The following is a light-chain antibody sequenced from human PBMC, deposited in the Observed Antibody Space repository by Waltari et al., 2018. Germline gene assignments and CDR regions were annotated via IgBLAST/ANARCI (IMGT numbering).Light chain of an antibody. CDR2: AAS. Sequence: AIRMTQSPSSFSASTGDRVTIPCRASRGISSYLAWYQQKPGKAPKLLIYAASTLQSGFPSMFSGSGSGTDFTLTISCLQSEDFATYYCQQYYSYPLTFGGGTKVEIK. J-gene: IGKJ4*01. CDR3: QQYYSYPLT. V-gene: IGKV1-8*01. CDR1: RGISSY.